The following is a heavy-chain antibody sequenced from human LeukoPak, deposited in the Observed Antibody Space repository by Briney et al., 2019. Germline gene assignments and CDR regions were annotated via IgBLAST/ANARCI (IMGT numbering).Heavy chain of an antibody. CDR3: ARVQWFGEYVY. CDR1: GGSFSGYY. Sequence: PSETLSLTCAAYGGSFSGYYWSWIRQPPGKGLEWIGEINHSGSTNYNPSLKSRVTISVDTSKNQFSLKLSSVTAADTAVYYCARVQWFGEYVYWGQGTLVTVSS. D-gene: IGHD3-10*01. V-gene: IGHV4-34*01. CDR2: INHSGST. J-gene: IGHJ4*02.